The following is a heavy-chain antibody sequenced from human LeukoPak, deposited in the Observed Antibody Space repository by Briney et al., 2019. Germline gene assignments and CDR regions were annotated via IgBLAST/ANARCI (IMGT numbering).Heavy chain of an antibody. CDR1: GYSISSGNY. V-gene: IGHV4-38-2*02. Sequence: PSETLSLTCTVSGYSISSGNYWGWIRQPPGKGPEWIGSIYHSGSTYYNPSLKSRVSISVDTSKNQFSLSLSSVTAADTAVYYCARDGDFYYFDYWGQGTLVTVSS. CDR3: ARDGDFYYFDY. J-gene: IGHJ4*02. CDR2: IYHSGST.